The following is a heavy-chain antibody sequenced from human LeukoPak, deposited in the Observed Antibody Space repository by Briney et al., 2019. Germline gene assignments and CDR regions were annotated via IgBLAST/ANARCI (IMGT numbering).Heavy chain of an antibody. V-gene: IGHV3-30*02. D-gene: IGHD6-13*01. CDR3: ANFHGYRSTWSPLDY. CDR2: IRYDGSSE. Sequence: GGSLRLSCAASGFTFSSYGMHWVRQAPGKGLEWVAFIRYDGSSEYYADSVKGRFTISRDNSKNTLYLQMNSLRPEDTAVYYCANFHGYRSTWSPLDYWGQGTLVPVSS. J-gene: IGHJ4*02. CDR1: GFTFSSYG.